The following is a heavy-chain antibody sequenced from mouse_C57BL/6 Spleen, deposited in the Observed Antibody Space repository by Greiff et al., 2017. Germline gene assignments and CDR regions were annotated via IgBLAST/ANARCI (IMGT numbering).Heavy chain of an antibody. J-gene: IGHJ1*03. CDR2: ISSGSSTI. CDR3: SRGGYFDV. V-gene: IGHV5-17*01. CDR1: GFTFSDYG. Sequence: DVHLVESGGGLVKPGGSLKLSCAASGFTFSDYGMHWVRQAPEKGLEWVAYISSGSSTIYYADTVKGRFTISGDNAKITLFLQMTSLRSEDTAMYYGSRGGYFDVWGTGTTVTVSS. D-gene: IGHD1-1*01.